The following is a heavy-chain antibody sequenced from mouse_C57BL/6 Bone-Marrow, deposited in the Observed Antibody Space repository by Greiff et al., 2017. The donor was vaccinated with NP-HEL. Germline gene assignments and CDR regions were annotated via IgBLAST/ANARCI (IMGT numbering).Heavy chain of an antibody. CDR2: IDPENGDT. J-gene: IGHJ2*01. V-gene: IGHV14-4*01. Sequence: EVKLMESGAELVRPGASVKLSCTASGFNIKDDYMHWVKQRPEQGLEWIGWIDPENGDTEYASKFQGKATITADTSSNTAYLQLSSLTSEDTAVYYCTTLFITTVAHYFDYWGQGTTLTVSS. CDR1: GFNIKDDY. D-gene: IGHD1-1*01. CDR3: TTLFITTVAHYFDY.